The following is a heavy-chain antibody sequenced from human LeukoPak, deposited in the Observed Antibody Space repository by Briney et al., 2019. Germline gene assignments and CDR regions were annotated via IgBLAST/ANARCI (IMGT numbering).Heavy chain of an antibody. J-gene: IGHJ4*02. D-gene: IGHD2-2*01. V-gene: IGHV3-21*01. CDR1: GFTFSSYS. CDR3: TTAPPLVVVPL. CDR2: ISSSSSYI. Sequence: GGSLRLSCAASGFTFSSYSMNWVRQAPGKGLEWVSSISSSSSYIYYADSVKGRFTISRDNAKNSLYLQMNSLRAEDTAVYYCTTAPPLVVVPLWGQGTLVTVSS.